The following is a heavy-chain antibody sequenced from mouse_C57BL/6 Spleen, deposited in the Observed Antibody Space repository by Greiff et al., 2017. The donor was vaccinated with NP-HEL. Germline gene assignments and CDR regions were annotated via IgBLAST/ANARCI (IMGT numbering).Heavy chain of an antibody. CDR1: GYSITSGYY. CDR3: ASYYYGSSPAWFAY. Sequence: EVHLVESGPGLVKPSQSLSLTCSVTGYSITSGYYWNWIRQFPGNKLEWMGYISYDGSNNYNPSLKNRISITRDTSKNQFFLKLNSVTTEDTATYYCASYYYGSSPAWFAYWGQGTLVTVSA. V-gene: IGHV3-6*01. J-gene: IGHJ3*01. D-gene: IGHD1-1*01. CDR2: ISYDGSN.